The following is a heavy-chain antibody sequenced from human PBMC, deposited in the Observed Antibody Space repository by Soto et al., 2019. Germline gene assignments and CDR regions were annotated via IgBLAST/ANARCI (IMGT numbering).Heavy chain of an antibody. D-gene: IGHD1-26*01. Sequence: SETLSLTCTVSGISISRYYWCWIRQPPGKGLEWIGYMYDSGSTDYNPSLKSRVTISVDTSKNQFSLRLNSVTAADTAVYYCARRAVEGATEGHWFDPWGPGTLVTVSS. J-gene: IGHJ5*02. V-gene: IGHV4-59*01. CDR1: GISISRYY. CDR3: ARRAVEGATEGHWFDP. CDR2: MYDSGST.